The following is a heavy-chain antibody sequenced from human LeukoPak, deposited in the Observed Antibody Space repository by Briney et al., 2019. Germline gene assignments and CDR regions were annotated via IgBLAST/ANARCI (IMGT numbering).Heavy chain of an antibody. J-gene: IGHJ4*02. V-gene: IGHV3-21*01. D-gene: IGHD2-2*01. CDR1: GFTFSTHS. Sequence: PGGSLRLSCAASGFTFSTHSMNWVRQAPGKGLEWVSSISGSSSYIYYADSVKGRFTISRDNAKNSLYLQMNSLRAEDTAVYYCARLSTRSFDYWGQGTLVTVSS. CDR3: ARLSTRSFDY. CDR2: ISGSSSYI.